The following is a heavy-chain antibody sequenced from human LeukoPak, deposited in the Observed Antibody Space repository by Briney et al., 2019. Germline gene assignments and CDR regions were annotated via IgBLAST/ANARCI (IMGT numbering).Heavy chain of an antibody. Sequence: GGSLSLSCAGSAFSFSSYWMSWVRQAPGKGPEWVANIKDDGSEKYYLDSVKGRFTISRDNAKNSLYLQMNSLRAEDTAVYSCARIKEYGFDIWGQGTMVTVSS. CDR3: ARIKEYGFDI. CDR1: AFSFSSYW. J-gene: IGHJ3*02. D-gene: IGHD3-10*01. CDR2: IKDDGSEK. V-gene: IGHV3-7*01.